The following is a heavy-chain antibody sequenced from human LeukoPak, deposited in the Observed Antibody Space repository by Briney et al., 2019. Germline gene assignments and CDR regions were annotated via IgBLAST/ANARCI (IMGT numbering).Heavy chain of an antibody. V-gene: IGHV4-30-2*01. J-gene: IGHJ4*02. CDR3: ARATAAHSPFDY. Sequence: PSQTLSLTCTVSGVSISSGADHWSWIRQPPGKGLEWIGFFYHSGTTYYNPSLKSRVTISLDRSKNQFSLKLNSVTAADTAVYYCARATAAHSPFDYWGQGTLVTVSS. D-gene: IGHD6-13*01. CDR2: FYHSGTT. CDR1: GVSISSGADH.